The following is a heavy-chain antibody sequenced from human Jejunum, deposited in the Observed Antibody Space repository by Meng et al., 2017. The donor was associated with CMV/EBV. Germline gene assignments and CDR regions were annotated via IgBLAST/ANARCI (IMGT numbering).Heavy chain of an antibody. CDR2: INYRGST. D-gene: IGHD1-1*01. CDR1: GGSFSGYY. CDR3: VRETTGTTSGGWFDP. V-gene: IGHV4-34*01. Sequence: QVQLQEWGAGLLKPSEPLSLTCAVYGGSFSGYYWSWIRQPPGKGLEWIGEINYRGSTNYSPSLKSRVTMSLDTSKNQFSLKLTSVTAADTAVYYCVRETTGTTSGGWFDPWGQGTLVTVSS. J-gene: IGHJ5*02.